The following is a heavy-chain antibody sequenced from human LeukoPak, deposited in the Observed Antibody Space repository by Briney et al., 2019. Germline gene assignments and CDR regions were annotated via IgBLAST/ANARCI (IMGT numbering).Heavy chain of an antibody. V-gene: IGHV3-53*01. D-gene: IGHD6-13*01. CDR1: EFNVSNNY. CDR2: MYGSGAT. J-gene: IGHJ4*02. Sequence: GGSLRLSCVASEFNVSNNYMSWVRQAPGKGLEWVSVMYGSGATYYAASMNGRFTISRDNSKNTLYLQMNSLRGDDTAVYYCAKDAAGPEYWGQGTLVTVSS. CDR3: AKDAAGPEY.